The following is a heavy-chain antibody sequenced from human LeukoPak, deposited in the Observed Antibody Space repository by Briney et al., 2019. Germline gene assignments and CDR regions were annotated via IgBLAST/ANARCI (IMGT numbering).Heavy chain of an antibody. CDR1: GFTFSSYW. D-gene: IGHD2-2*02. J-gene: IGHJ4*02. V-gene: IGHV3-7*03. CDR3: ARAIGVTCISTSCYSFDY. CDR2: IKQDGSEK. Sequence: GGSLRLSCAASGFTFSSYWMNWVRQAPGKGLEWVASIKQDGSEKYYADSVKGRFTISRDNAKNSLYLQMNSLRTEDTALYYCARAIGVTCISTSCYSFDYWGQGTLVTVSS.